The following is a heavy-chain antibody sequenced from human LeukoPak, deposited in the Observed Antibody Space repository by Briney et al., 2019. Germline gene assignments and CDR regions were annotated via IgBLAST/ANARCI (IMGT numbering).Heavy chain of an antibody. J-gene: IGHJ4*02. CDR2: ISSSGGST. CDR1: GFTFSSYA. D-gene: IGHD3-22*01. CDR3: AKDTVQLVVGTFDY. Sequence: GGSLRLSCAASGFTFSSYAMSWVRQAPGKGLEWVSAISSSGGSTYYADSVKGRFTISRDNSKNTLYLQMNSLRAEDTAVYYCAKDTVQLVVGTFDYWGQGTLVTVSS. V-gene: IGHV3-23*01.